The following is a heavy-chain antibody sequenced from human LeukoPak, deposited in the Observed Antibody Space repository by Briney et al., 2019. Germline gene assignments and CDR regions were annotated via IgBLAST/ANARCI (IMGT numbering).Heavy chain of an antibody. V-gene: IGHV3-7*04. J-gene: IGHJ4*02. CDR2: IKQDGSEK. CDR1: GFTFSSYW. CDR3: ARGFGVLRYFDWLSDFDY. Sequence: GGSLRLSCAASGFTFSSYWMSWVRQAPGKGLEWVANIKQDGSEKYYVDSVKGRFTISRDNAKNSLYLQMNSLRAEDTAVYYCARGFGVLRYFDWLSDFDYWGQGTLVTVSS. D-gene: IGHD3-9*01.